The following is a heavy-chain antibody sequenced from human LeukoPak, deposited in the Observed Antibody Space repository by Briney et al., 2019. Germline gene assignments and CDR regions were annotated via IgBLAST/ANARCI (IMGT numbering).Heavy chain of an antibody. CDR1: GFTFDDYA. Sequence: PGGSLRLSCAASGFTFDDYAMHWVRQAPGKGLEWVSLISWDGGSTYYADSVKGRFTISRDNSKNSLYLQMNSLRAEDTALYYCAKDIAGREIAAAGTEPWDYYYYGMDVWGKGTTVTVSS. D-gene: IGHD6-13*01. CDR3: AKDIAGREIAAAGTEPWDYYYYGMDV. CDR2: ISWDGGST. V-gene: IGHV3-43D*04. J-gene: IGHJ6*04.